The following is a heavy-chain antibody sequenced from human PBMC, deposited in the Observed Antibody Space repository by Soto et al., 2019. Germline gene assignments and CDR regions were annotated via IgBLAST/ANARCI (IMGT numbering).Heavy chain of an antibody. Sequence: PGGSLRLSCAASGFTFSSYAMSWVRQAPGKGLEWVSAISGSGGSTYYADSVKGRFTISRDNSKNTLYLQMNSLRAEDTAVYYCAKANAPFLEWLSIDYWGQGTLVTVSS. J-gene: IGHJ4*02. CDR2: ISGSGGST. CDR3: AKANAPFLEWLSIDY. CDR1: GFTFSSYA. D-gene: IGHD3-3*01. V-gene: IGHV3-23*01.